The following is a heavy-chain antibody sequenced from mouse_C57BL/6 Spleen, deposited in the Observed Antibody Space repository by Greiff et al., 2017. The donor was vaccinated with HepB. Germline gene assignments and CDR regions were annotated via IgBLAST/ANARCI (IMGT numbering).Heavy chain of an antibody. J-gene: IGHJ1*03. V-gene: IGHV1-64*01. D-gene: IGHD2-3*01. CDR1: GYTFTSYW. CDR2: IHPNSGST. CDR3: ARHGYYLYWYFDV. Sequence: QVQLQQPGAELVKPGASVKLSCKASGYTFTSYWMHWVKQRPGQGLEWIGMIHPNSGSTNYNEKFKSKATLTVDKSSSTAYMQLSSLTSEDSAVYYCARHGYYLYWYFDVWGTGTTVTVSS.